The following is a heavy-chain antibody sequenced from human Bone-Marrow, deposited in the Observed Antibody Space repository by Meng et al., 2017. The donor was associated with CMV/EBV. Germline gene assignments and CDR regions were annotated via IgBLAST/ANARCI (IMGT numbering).Heavy chain of an antibody. Sequence: GESLKISCAASGFTFDDYAMSWVRQAPGKGLEWVSAISGSGGSTYYADSVKGRFTISRDNSKNTLYLQMNSLRAEDTAVYYCASDSSSSNSDYWGQGTLVTVSS. V-gene: IGHV3-23*01. CDR3: ASDSSSSNSDY. CDR2: ISGSGGST. CDR1: GFTFDDYA. J-gene: IGHJ4*02. D-gene: IGHD6-6*01.